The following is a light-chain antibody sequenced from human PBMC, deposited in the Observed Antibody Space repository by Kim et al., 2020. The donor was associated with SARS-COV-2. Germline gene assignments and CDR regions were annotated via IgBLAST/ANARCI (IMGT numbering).Light chain of an antibody. V-gene: IGKV4-1*01. CDR1: QSVSYSSDNKNY. CDR2: WAS. CDR3: QQYFSTPLT. J-gene: IGKJ4*01. Sequence: DIVMTQSPDSLAVSLGERATINCKSSQSVSYSSDNKNYLAWYQQKPGQPPKLLIYWASTRESVVPDRFSGSGSGTDFTLTISSLQAEDVAVYYCQQYFSTPLTFGGGTKVDIK.